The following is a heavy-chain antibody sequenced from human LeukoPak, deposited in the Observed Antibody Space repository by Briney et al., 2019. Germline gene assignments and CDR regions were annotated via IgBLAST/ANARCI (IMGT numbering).Heavy chain of an antibody. CDR1: GGSISGYY. D-gene: IGHD5-24*01. CDR3: ASRWLQNPTFDY. CDR2: IHNSGST. V-gene: IGHV4-59*01. Sequence: PSETLSLTCTVSGGSISGYYWSWFRQPPGKGLEWFGWIHNSGSTENNPSLKSRVTMSVDTSKNQISLRLYSVTAADTAVYYCASRWLQNPTFDYWGQGTLVTVSS. J-gene: IGHJ4*02.